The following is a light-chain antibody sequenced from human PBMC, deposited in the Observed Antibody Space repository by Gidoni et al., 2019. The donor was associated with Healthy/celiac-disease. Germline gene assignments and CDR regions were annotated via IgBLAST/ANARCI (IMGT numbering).Light chain of an antibody. CDR1: QSVSSY. CDR2: DAS. CDR3: QQRSNWRAA. Sequence: ELVLTQSPATLSLSPGERATLSCRASQSVSSYLAWYQQKPGQAPRLLIYDASNRATGIPARFSGSGSGTDFTLTISSLEPEDFAVYYCQQRSNWRAAFGQGTKVEIK. J-gene: IGKJ1*01. V-gene: IGKV3-11*01.